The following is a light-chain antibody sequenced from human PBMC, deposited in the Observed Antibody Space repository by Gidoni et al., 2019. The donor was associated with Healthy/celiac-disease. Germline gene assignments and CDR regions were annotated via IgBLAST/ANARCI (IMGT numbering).Light chain of an antibody. CDR1: QSVSSY. CDR2: DAS. V-gene: IGKV3-11*01. Sequence: EIVLTQSPATLSLSPGERATLSCRASQSVSSYLAWYHQKPGQAPRLLIYDASNRATGIPARFSGSGSGTDFTLTISSLEPEDFAVYYCQQRSNWLTFGGXTKVEIK. J-gene: IGKJ4*01. CDR3: QQRSNWLT.